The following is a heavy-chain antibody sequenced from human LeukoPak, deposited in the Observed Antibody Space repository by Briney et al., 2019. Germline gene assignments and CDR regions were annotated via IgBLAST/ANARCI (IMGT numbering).Heavy chain of an antibody. Sequence: ASVKVSCKASGYTFTGYYMHWVRQAPVQGLEWMGWINPNSGGTNYAQKFQGMDTITRDTSISTAYMELSRLRSDDTAVYYCARNHPDLLTGYFYFDYWGQGTLVTVSS. V-gene: IGHV1-2*02. J-gene: IGHJ4*02. CDR2: INPNSGGT. CDR1: GYTFTGYY. CDR3: ARNHPDLLTGYFYFDY. D-gene: IGHD3-9*01.